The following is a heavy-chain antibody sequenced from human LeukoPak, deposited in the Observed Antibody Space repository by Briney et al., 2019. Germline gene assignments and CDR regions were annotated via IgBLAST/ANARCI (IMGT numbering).Heavy chain of an antibody. CDR1: GGSFSGYY. CDR2: INHSGST. D-gene: IGHD2-21*02. J-gene: IGHJ4*02. CDR3: ARGGYCGGDCYSYIDY. Sequence: KPSETLSLTCAVYGGSFSGYYWSWIRQPPGKGLEWIGEINHSGSTNYNPSLKSRVTISVDTSKNQFSLKLSSMTAADTAVYYCARGGYCGGDCYSYIDYWGQGTLVTVSS. V-gene: IGHV4-34*01.